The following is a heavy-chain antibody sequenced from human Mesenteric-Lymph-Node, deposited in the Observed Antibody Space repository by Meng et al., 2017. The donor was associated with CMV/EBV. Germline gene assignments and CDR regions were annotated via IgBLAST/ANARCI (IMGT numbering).Heavy chain of an antibody. V-gene: IGHV3-7*01. CDR3: ARESVQTTVTSGGLGAFDI. CDR2: IKQDGSEK. Sequence: GGSLRLSCAASGLTLSNYWMSWVRQAPGKGLEWVANIKQDGSEKYYVDSVKGRFTISRDDAKNSLYLQMNSLRVEDTAVYYCARESVQTTVTSGGLGAFDIWGQGTMVTVSS. D-gene: IGHD4-17*01. J-gene: IGHJ3*02. CDR1: GLTLSNYW.